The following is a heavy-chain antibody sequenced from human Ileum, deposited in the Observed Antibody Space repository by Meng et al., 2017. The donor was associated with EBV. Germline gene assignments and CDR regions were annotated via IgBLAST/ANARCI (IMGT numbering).Heavy chain of an antibody. J-gene: IGHJ4*02. CDR1: GGSISVINW. CDR2: MSDSGIT. Sequence: GQLKESGPGLLNTSGTPSLTCAVSGGSISVINWWSWVRQSPEKGLEWIGEMSDSGITHYNPSLKSRVTISADKSNNQFSLKLTSVTSADTAVYFCAKNGEKYFEYWGQGTLVTVSS. CDR3: AKNGEKYFEY. V-gene: IGHV4-4*02.